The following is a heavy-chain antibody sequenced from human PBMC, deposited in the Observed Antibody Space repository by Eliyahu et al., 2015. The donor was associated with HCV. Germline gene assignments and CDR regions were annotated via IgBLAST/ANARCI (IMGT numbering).Heavy chain of an antibody. J-gene: IGHJ4*02. Sequence: EVQLLESGGGLVQPGGSLRXSCAASGFTFSSYAMSWVRQAPGKGLEWVSAISGSGGSTYYADSVKGRFTISRDNSKNTLYLQMNSLRAEDTAVYYCAPYPGYCSGGSCYSVDYWGQGTLVTVSS. D-gene: IGHD2-15*01. V-gene: IGHV3-23*01. CDR1: GFTFSSYA. CDR3: APYPGYCSGGSCYSVDY. CDR2: ISGSGGST.